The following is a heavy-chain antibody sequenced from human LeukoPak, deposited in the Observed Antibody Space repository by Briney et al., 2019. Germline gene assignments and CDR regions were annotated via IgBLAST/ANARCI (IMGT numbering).Heavy chain of an antibody. V-gene: IGHV3-66*01. J-gene: IGHJ4*02. CDR1: GFTVSTNY. Sequence: GGSLRLSCAASGFTVSTNYMTWVRQAPGQGLEWVSVIYSGGNTYYADSVKGRFTISRDSSKNTLYLQMNSLRAEDTAVYYCARAVGPYDYWGQGTPVTVSS. CDR3: ARAVGPYDY. CDR2: IYSGGNT. D-gene: IGHD3-10*01.